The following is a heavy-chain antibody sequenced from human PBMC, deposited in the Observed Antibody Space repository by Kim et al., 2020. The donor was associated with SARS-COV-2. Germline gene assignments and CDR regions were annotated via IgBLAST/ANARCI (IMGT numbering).Heavy chain of an antibody. J-gene: IGHJ4*02. Sequence: GGSLRLSCAASGFTFSSYAMSWVRQAPGKGLEWVSAISGSGGSTYYADSVKGRFTISRDNYKNTLYLQMNSLRAEDTAVYYCASAALTLIQLWANGYWGQGTLVTVSS. D-gene: IGHD5-18*01. V-gene: IGHV3-23*01. CDR2: ISGSGGST. CDR3: ASAALTLIQLWANGY. CDR1: GFTFSSYA.